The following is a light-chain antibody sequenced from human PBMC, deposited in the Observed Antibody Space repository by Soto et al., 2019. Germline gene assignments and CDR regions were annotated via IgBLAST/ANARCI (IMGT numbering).Light chain of an antibody. Sequence: QSVLTQPPSASGTPGQRVTISCSGSSSNIGSNTVRWYQQLPGTAPKLLIYSNNQGPSGVPDRFSGSKSGTSASLAISGLQSEDEADYYCAAWDDSLNGWVFGGGTKLTVL. CDR3: AAWDDSLNGWV. J-gene: IGLJ3*02. CDR2: SNN. CDR1: SSNIGSNT. V-gene: IGLV1-44*01.